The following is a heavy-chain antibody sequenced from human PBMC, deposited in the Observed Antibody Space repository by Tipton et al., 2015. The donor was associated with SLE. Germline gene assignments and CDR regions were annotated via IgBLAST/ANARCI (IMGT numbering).Heavy chain of an antibody. Sequence: TLSLTCTVSGGSISSSSYYWGWIRQPPGKGLEWIGGIYYSGTTYYNPTLKSRATISVATSKNQFSRKLNFVTAAATAVDYFASPGTAAAGTGNWFDPWGRRPLVTVSS. D-gene: IGHD6-13*01. CDR1: GGSISSSSYY. J-gene: IGHJ5*02. CDR2: IYYSGTT. CDR3: ASPGTAAAGTGNWFDP. V-gene: IGHV4-39*01.